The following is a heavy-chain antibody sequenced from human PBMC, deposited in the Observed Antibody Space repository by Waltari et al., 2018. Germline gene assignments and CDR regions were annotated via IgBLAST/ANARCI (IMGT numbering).Heavy chain of an antibody. CDR1: GGSISSYY. CDR2: IFYSGTT. V-gene: IGHV4-59*01. Sequence: QVQLQASGPGLVKPSETLSLTCSVSGGSISSYYWHWFRQPTGKGLEWLGYIFYSGTTNYDPSLKSLVSISVDTSKNQVSLQLRSVTAADTAVYCCAREIYGGNSRPFDYWGQGILVTVSS. CDR3: AREIYGGNSRPFDY. D-gene: IGHD4-17*01. J-gene: IGHJ4*02.